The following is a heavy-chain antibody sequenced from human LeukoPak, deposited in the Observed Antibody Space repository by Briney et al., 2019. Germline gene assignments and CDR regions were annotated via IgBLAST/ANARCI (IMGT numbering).Heavy chain of an antibody. CDR2: IGTAGDT. CDR3: ARVDLGSGSYDWYFDL. J-gene: IGHJ2*01. D-gene: IGHD3-10*01. Sequence: GGSLRLSCAASGFTFSSYDMRWVRQATGKGLEWVSAIGTAGDTYYPGSVKGRFTISRENAKNSLYLQMNSLRAGVTAVYYCARVDLGSGSYDWYFDLWGRGTLVTVSS. CDR1: GFTFSSYD. V-gene: IGHV3-13*01.